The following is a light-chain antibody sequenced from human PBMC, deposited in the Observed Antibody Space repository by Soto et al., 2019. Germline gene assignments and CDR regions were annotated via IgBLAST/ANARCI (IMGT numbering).Light chain of an antibody. CDR3: QKYNSAPRT. CDR1: QGISNY. CDR2: GAS. V-gene: IGKV1-27*01. Sequence: DIPMTQSPSSLSASVGDRDTLTCRARQGISNYLAWYQRKPGKVPKLLIYGASALQSWVPSRFSGSGSGTDFTLTISSLQPEDVATYYCQKYNSAPRTFGPGTKVDIK. J-gene: IGKJ3*01.